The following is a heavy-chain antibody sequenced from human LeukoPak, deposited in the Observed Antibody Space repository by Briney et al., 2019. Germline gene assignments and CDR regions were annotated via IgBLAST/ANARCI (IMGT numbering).Heavy chain of an antibody. D-gene: IGHD2-2*01. CDR2: IKQDGSEE. J-gene: IGHJ5*02. V-gene: IGHV3-7*01. CDR1: GFTFSSYW. CDR3: ARVPIVVVPAALWPDNNWFDP. Sequence: GGSLRLSCAASGFTFSSYWMSWVRQAPGKGLEWVANIKQDGSEEYYVDSVRGRFTISRDNAKNSLYLQMNSLRAEDTAVYYCARVPIVVVPAALWPDNNWFDPWGQGTLVTVSS.